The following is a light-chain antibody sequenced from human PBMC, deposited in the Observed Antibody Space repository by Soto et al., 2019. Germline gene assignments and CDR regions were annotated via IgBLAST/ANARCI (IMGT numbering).Light chain of an antibody. V-gene: IGLV1-40*01. CDR2: GNS. CDR1: SSKIGAGYD. CDR3: QSYDSSLSGWV. Sequence: QSVLTQPPSVSGAAGHRVTISCTESSSKIGAGYDVHWYQQLPGTAPKLLIYGNSNRPSGVPDRFSGSKSGTSASLAITGLQAEDEADYYCQSYDSSLSGWVFGGGTKLTVL. J-gene: IGLJ3*02.